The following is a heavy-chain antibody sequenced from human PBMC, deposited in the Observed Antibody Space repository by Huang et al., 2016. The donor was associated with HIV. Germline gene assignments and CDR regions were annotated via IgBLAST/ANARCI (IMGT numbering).Heavy chain of an antibody. CDR1: GFAFSSYG. V-gene: IGHV3-21*02. Sequence: EVELVESGGGLVKPGGSLRLSCAASGFAFSSYGMKWVRQAPGKGLEWVAFIGSESRYIYYADSVKGRVTISRDNAKSSIDLQLDSLRAEDTAVYYCAYQQWLVGGLNHWGQGTLVVVSS. D-gene: IGHD6-19*01. CDR3: AYQQWLVGGLNH. J-gene: IGHJ5*02. CDR2: IGSESRYI.